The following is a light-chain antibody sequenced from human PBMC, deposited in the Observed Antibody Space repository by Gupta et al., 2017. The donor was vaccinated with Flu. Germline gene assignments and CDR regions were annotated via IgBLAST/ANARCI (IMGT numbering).Light chain of an antibody. CDR3: QQSYNWPPT. J-gene: IGKJ1*01. CDR1: QSISSN. Sequence: PSTLSVSAGERATLACRASQSISSNLAWYQQKPGQAPRRLIYAATIRATGGPARFTGSGSGTEFTLTISSLQSEDFAVYFCQQSYNWPPTFGQGTKVETK. CDR2: AAT. V-gene: IGKV3-15*01.